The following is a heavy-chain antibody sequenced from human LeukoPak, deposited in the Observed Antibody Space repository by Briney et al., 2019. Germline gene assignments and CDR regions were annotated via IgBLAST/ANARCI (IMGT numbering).Heavy chain of an antibody. CDR1: GYAFTGYY. D-gene: IGHD2-15*01. V-gene: IGHV1-2*02. CDR3: ARVDFVVVGTTTRSGWFDP. J-gene: IGHJ5*02. Sequence: GASVKVSCKAPGYAFTGYYIHWVRQAPGQGLEWLGWINPNSGGAIYAQKFHGRVTMTRDTSISTAYMELSSLRYDDTAVYYCARVDFVVVGTTTRSGWFDPWGQGTLVTVSS. CDR2: INPNSGGA.